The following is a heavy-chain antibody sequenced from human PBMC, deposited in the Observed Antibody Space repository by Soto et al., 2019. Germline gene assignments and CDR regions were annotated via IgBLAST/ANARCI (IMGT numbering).Heavy chain of an antibody. CDR2: VYYSGSS. D-gene: IGHD3-3*01. CDR3: ARDRGGLRDV. CDR1: SGSIRSYF. V-gene: IGHV4-59*01. Sequence: QVQLQESGPGLVKPSETLSLTCTVSSGSIRSYFWCWIRQPPGKGLEWIGHVYYSGSSNYNPSLKSRVTISVDTSKTQVSLTLTSVTAAVTAVYYCARDRGGLRDVWGQGTAVTVSS. J-gene: IGHJ6*02.